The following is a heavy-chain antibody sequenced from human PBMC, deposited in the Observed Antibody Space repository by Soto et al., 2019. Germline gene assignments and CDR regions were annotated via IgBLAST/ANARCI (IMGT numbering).Heavy chain of an antibody. Sequence: WIGWVRQMPGKGLEWMGIIYPGDSDTRYSPSFQGQVTISADKSISTAYLQWSSLKASDTAMYYCARQNYDILTGYYGPFDYWGQGTLVTVSS. CDR1: W. D-gene: IGHD3-9*01. CDR3: ARQNYDILTGYYGPFDY. CDR2: IYPGDSDT. J-gene: IGHJ4*02. V-gene: IGHV5-51*01.